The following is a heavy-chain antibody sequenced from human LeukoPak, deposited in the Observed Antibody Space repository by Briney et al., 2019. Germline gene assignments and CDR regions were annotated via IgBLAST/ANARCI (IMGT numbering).Heavy chain of an antibody. V-gene: IGHV3-21*01. CDR1: GSTFSSYS. Sequence: GGSLRLSCAASGSTFSSYSMHWVRQAPGKGLECVSSISSSSSSIYYADSVKGRFTISRDDAKNSLYLQMKSLRAEDTAVYYCARTATDTGEFDYWGQGTLVTVSS. D-gene: IGHD6-13*01. CDR2: ISSSSSSI. J-gene: IGHJ4*02. CDR3: ARTATDTGEFDY.